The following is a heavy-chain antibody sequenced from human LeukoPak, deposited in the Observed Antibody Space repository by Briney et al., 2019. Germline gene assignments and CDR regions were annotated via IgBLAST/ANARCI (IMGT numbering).Heavy chain of an antibody. Sequence: GESLKISCKGSGYSFTSYWIGWVRQMPGKGLEGMGIIYPGDSDTRYSPSFQGQVTISADKSISTAYLQWSSLKASDTAMYYCARGYYDSSGYYYKGRIWFDPWGQGTLVTVSS. CDR3: ARGYYDSSGYYYKGRIWFDP. CDR1: GYSFTSYW. CDR2: IYPGDSDT. V-gene: IGHV5-51*01. D-gene: IGHD3-22*01. J-gene: IGHJ5*02.